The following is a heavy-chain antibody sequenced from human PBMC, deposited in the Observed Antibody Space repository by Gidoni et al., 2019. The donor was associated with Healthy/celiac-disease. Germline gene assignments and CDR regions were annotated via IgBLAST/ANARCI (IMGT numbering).Heavy chain of an antibody. Sequence: QVQLVESGGGLVKPGGSLRLSCAASGFTFSDYYMSWIRQAPGKVLEWVSYISSSSSYTNYADSVKGRFTISRDNAKNSLYLQMNSLRAEDTAVYYCARVRGSGSYYFYYYGMDVWGQGTTVTVSS. J-gene: IGHJ6*02. V-gene: IGHV3-11*06. CDR1: GFTFSDYY. CDR2: ISSSSSYT. CDR3: ARVRGSGSYYFYYYGMDV. D-gene: IGHD1-26*01.